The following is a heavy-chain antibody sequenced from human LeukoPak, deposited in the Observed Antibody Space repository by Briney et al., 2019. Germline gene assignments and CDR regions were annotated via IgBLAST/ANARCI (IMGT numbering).Heavy chain of an antibody. CDR3: ARDKIVGATYFDY. CDR1: GFNFDDYV. CDR2: INWNGGSR. J-gene: IGHJ4*02. V-gene: IGHV3-20*04. Sequence: GGSLRLSCAASGFNFDDYVMTWVRQAPGKGLEWVSGINWNGGSRGYADSVKGRFAISRDNAKNSLYLQMNSLRAEDTAVYYCARDKIVGATYFDYWGQGTLVTVSS. D-gene: IGHD1-26*01.